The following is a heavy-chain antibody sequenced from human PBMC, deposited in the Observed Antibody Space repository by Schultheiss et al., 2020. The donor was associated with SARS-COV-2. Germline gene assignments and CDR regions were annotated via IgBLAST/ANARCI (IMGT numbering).Heavy chain of an antibody. CDR1: GYTLTELS. Sequence: SLKISCKVSGYTLTELSMHWVRQAPGKGLEWVSGISWNSGSIGYADSVKGRFTISRDNAKNSLYLQMNSLRAEDTAVYYCARVPTEHEFDPWGQGTLVTGSS. D-gene: IGHD1-14*01. J-gene: IGHJ5*02. CDR2: ISWNSGSI. CDR3: ARVPTEHEFDP. V-gene: IGHV3-9*01.